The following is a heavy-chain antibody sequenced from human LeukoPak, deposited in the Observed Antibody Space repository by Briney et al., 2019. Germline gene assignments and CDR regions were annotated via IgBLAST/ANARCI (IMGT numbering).Heavy chain of an antibody. V-gene: IGHV3-53*01. CDR2: IYSGGSI. D-gene: IGHD5-24*01. Sequence: GGSLRLSCAGSGFTVSSSYMSWVRQAPGKGLEWVSVIYSGGSIRYADSVKGRFTIYRDNSKNTVYFQMNSLRAEDTAVYYCARDVGRDGYNSYFDLWGRGTLVTVSS. CDR1: GFTVSSSY. CDR3: ARDVGRDGYNSYFDL. J-gene: IGHJ2*01.